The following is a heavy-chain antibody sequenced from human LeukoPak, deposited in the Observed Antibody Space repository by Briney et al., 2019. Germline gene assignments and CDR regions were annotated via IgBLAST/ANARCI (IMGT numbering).Heavy chain of an antibody. V-gene: IGHV4-31*03. D-gene: IGHD3-22*01. CDR2: IYYSGST. CDR1: GGSISSGGYY. Sequence: SETLSLTCTVSGGSISSGGYYWSWIRQHPGKGLEWIGYIYYSGSTYYNPSLKSRVTISVDTSKNQFSLKLSSVTTADTAVYYCARVVINDAFDIWGQGAMVTVSS. J-gene: IGHJ3*02. CDR3: ARVVINDAFDI.